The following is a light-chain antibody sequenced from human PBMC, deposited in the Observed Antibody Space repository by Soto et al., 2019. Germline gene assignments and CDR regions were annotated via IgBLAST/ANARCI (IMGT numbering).Light chain of an antibody. J-gene: IGKJ1*01. CDR2: GAS. V-gene: IGKV3-20*01. CDR3: QQYESSWT. Sequence: EIVLTQSPGTLSLSPGEGATLSCRDSRSISSTFLAWYQHKPGQAPRVLIYGASRRAAGIPDRFSGSGSGTDFTLTISRLEPEDFAVYYCQQYESSWTFGQGTKVEMK. CDR1: RSISSTF.